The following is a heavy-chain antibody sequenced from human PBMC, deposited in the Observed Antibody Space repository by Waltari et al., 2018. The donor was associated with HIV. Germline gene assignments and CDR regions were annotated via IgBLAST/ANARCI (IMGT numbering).Heavy chain of an antibody. CDR1: GGSLSSGSYL. CDR3: ARERVTTFGVVIVYEGFDI. D-gene: IGHD3-3*01. CDR2: MYTSGST. J-gene: IGHJ3*02. Sequence: QVQLQESGPGLVKPSQTLSLPCSVSGGSLSSGSYLWSWLRQPAGKGLEWIGRMYTSGSTNYNPSLKSRVTISGDTSKNQLSLKLRSVTAADTAVYYCARERVTTFGVVIVYEGFDIWGQGTKVIVSS. V-gene: IGHV4-61*02.